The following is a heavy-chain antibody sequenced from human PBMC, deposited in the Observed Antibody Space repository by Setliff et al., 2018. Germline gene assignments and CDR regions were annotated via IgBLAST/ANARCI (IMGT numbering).Heavy chain of an antibody. Sequence: ASVKVSCKASGYSFTSYGITWVRQAPGQGLEWMGWISPYNGDTRFQQKFQGRVTVTTDTPTSTGYLELRSLTSDDTAVYYCARSPPNRGSGSGWYGDFWGHGTLVTVSS. D-gene: IGHD6-19*01. CDR2: ISPYNGDT. V-gene: IGHV1-18*04. CDR1: GYSFTSYG. J-gene: IGHJ4*01. CDR3: ARSPPNRGSGSGWYGDF.